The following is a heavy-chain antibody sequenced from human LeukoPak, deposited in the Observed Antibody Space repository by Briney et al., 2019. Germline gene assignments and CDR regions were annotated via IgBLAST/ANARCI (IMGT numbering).Heavy chain of an antibody. CDR2: IYTSGST. CDR1: GGSISSYY. V-gene: IGHV4-4*07. D-gene: IGHD2-2*01. CDR3: ARDPPGCSSTSCYGI. Sequence: PSETLSLTCTVAGGSISSYYWSWIRQPAGKGLEWIGRIYTSGSTNYNPSLKRRVTMSVDTSKNQFSLKLRSVTAADTAVYYCARDPPGCSSTSCYGIWGQGTLVTVSS. J-gene: IGHJ4*02.